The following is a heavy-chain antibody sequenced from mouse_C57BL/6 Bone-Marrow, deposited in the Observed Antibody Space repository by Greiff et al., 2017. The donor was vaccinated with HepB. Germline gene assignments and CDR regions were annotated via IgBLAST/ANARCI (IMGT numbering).Heavy chain of an antibody. CDR1: GYTFTSYW. V-gene: IGHV1-59*01. Sequence: QVQLQQPGAELVRPGTSVKLSCKASGYTFTSYWMHWVKQRPGQGLEWIGVIDPSDSYTNYNQKFKGKATLTVDTSSSTAYMQLSSLTSEDSAVYYCARCVDWFAYWGKGTLVTVSA. CDR3: ARCVDWFAY. CDR2: IDPSDSYT. J-gene: IGHJ3*01.